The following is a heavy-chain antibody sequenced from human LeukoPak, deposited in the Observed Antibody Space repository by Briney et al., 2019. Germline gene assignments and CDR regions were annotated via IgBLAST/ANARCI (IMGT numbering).Heavy chain of an antibody. D-gene: IGHD3/OR15-3a*01. CDR2: INTYNGNT. J-gene: IGHJ3*02. Sequence: ASAKVSCKASGYTFTSYGISWVRQAPGQGLEWMGWINTYNGNTVFAQTFEGRVTMTTDTSRSTAFMELRSLRSDDTAVYYCARLNWDWRAFDIWGQGTMVIVSS. CDR3: ARLNWDWRAFDI. CDR1: GYTFTSYG. V-gene: IGHV1-18*01.